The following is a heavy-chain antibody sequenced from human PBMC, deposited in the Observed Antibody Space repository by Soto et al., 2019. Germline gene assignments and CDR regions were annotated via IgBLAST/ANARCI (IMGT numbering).Heavy chain of an antibody. CDR1: GGTFSSYT. V-gene: IGHV1-69*02. J-gene: IGHJ5*02. CDR2: IIPTLGIA. CDR3: ALTPQQVTGYNWFDP. Sequence: QVQLVQSGAEVKKPGSSVKVSCKASGGTFSSYTISWVRQAPGQGLEWMGRIIPTLGIANYAQKFQGRVTITADKSTSTAYMELSSLRSEDTAVYYCALTPQQVTGYNWFDPWGQGTLVTVSS. D-gene: IGHD2-21*02.